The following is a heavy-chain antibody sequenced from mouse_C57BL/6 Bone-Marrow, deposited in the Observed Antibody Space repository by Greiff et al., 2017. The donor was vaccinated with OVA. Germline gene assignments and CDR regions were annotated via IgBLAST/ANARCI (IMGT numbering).Heavy chain of an antibody. CDR3: ARGFYYYGSSYWYFDV. CDR1: GYTFTTYP. J-gene: IGHJ1*03. CDR2: FHPYNDDT. D-gene: IGHD1-1*01. Sequence: VQLKESGAELVKPGASVKMSCKASGYTFTTYPIEWMKQNHGKSLEWIGNFHPYNDDTKYNEKFKGKATLTVEKSSSTVYLELSRLTSDDSAVYYCARGFYYYGSSYWYFDVWGTGTTVTVSS. V-gene: IGHV1-47*01.